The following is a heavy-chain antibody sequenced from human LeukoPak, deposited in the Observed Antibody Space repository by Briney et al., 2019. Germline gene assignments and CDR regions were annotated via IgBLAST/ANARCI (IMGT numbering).Heavy chain of an antibody. J-gene: IGHJ6*02. CDR3: ARVLVVPAAIVYGMDV. CDR1: GFTFSSYS. V-gene: IGHV3-48*04. D-gene: IGHD2-2*02. Sequence: GGSLRLSCAASGFTFSSYSMNWVRQAPGKGLEWVSYISSSSSTIYYADSVKGRFTISRDNAKNSLYLQMNSLSAEDTAVYYCARVLVVPAAIVYGMDVWGQGTTVTVSS. CDR2: ISSSSSTI.